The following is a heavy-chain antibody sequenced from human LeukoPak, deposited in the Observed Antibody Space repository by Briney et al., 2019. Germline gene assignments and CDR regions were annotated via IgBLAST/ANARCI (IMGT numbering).Heavy chain of an antibody. V-gene: IGHV3-48*03. CDR2: ISSSGSTI. CDR1: GFTFSSYE. D-gene: IGHD3-10*01. CDR3: ATDKLGGSGSDY. J-gene: IGHJ4*02. Sequence: GGSLRLSCAASGFTFSSYEMNWVRQAPGKGLEWVSYISSSGSTIYCADSVKGRFTISRDNAKNSLFLQMNSLRAEDTAVYYCATDKLGGSGSDYWGQGTLVTVSS.